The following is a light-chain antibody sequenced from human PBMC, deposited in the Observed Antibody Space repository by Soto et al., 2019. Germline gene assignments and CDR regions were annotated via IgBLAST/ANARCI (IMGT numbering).Light chain of an antibody. CDR2: RDD. Sequence: QSVLTQPPSASGTPGQSVIVSCSGGSSNIGKHPVSWYQQLPGTAPKLLFYRDDQRPSGVPDRFSASKSAASASLAINGLQSEDEADYFCATCDDGLGAPLFGEGNKLTVL. J-gene: IGLJ2*01. CDR3: ATCDDGLGAPL. V-gene: IGLV1-44*01. CDR1: SSNIGKHP.